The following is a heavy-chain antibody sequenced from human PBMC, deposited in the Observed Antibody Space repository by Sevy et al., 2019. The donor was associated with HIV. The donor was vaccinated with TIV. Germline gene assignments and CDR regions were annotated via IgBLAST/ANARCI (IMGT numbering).Heavy chain of an antibody. Sequence: RGSLRLSCAASGFTFSAYWMNWVRQAPGKGLEWVANIKSDGSDKHYVDSVEGRFTISRDNAKNSLYLQMNSLRVEDTAVYYCAQETVGRFDSWGQGTLVTVSS. CDR3: AQETVGRFDS. CDR1: GFTFSAYW. D-gene: IGHD3-16*01. CDR2: IKSDGSDK. J-gene: IGHJ4*02. V-gene: IGHV3-7*01.